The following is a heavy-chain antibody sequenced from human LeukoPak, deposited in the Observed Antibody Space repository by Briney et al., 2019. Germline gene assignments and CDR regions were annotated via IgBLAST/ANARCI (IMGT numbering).Heavy chain of an antibody. D-gene: IGHD3-10*01. CDR1: GFTFDDYG. J-gene: IGHJ4*02. V-gene: IGHV4-59*01. CDR3: ARVGTYGSGSYLSWLDY. CDR2: IYYSGST. Sequence: PGGSLRLSCAASGFTFDDYGMSWIRQPPGKGLEWIGYIYYSGSTNYNPSLKSRVTISVDTSKNQFSLKLSSVTAADTAVYYCARVGTYGSGSYLSWLDYWGQGTLVTVSS.